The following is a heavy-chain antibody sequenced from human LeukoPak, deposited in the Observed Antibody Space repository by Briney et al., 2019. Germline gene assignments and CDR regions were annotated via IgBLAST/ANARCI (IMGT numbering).Heavy chain of an antibody. D-gene: IGHD4-17*01. V-gene: IGHV4-39*07. CDR2: IYYSGST. CDR1: GGSISSSSYY. CDR3: ARSVTRAFDI. J-gene: IGHJ3*02. Sequence: SETLSLTCTVSGGSISSSSYYWGWIRQPPGKGLEWIGSIYYSGSTNYNPSLKSRVTISVDTSKNQFSLKLTSVTAADTAVYYCARSVTRAFDIWGQGTMVTVSS.